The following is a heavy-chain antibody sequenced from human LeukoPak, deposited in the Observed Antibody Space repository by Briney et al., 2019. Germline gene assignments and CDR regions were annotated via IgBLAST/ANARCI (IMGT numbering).Heavy chain of an antibody. J-gene: IGHJ5*02. CDR2: ISAYNGNT. V-gene: IGHV1-18*01. D-gene: IGHD3-10*01. CDR3: ARGRGYYYGSGSYYNNWFDP. CDR1: GYTFTSYG. Sequence: ASVKVSCKASGYTFTSYGISWVRQAPGQGLEWIGWISAYNGNTNYAQKLQGRVTMTTDTSTSTAYMELRSLRSDDTAVYYCARGRGYYYGSGSYYNNWFDPWGQGTLVTVSS.